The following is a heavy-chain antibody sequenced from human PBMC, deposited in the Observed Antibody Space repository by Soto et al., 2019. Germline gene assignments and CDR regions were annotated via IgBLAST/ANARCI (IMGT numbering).Heavy chain of an antibody. V-gene: IGHV3-48*01. CDR1: GFIFSSYS. D-gene: IGHD4-4*01. J-gene: IGHJ4*02. CDR3: VGDWSYSFDY. CDR2: IGGSSSTL. Sequence: PGGSLRLSCAASGFIFSSYSMNWVRQAPGKGLEWFSYIGGSSSTLSYADSVKGRFTISRDNGKNSVYLQMNSLRAEDTALYYCVGDWSYSFDYWGQGILVTVSS.